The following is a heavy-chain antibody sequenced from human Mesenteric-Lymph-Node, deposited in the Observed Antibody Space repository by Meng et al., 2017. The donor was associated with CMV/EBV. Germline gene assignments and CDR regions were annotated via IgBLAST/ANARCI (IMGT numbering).Heavy chain of an antibody. CDR1: GGSISSGGYY. V-gene: IGHV4-31*03. Sequence: TVSGGSISSGGYYWSWSRQHPGKGLEWIGYIYYSGSTYYNPSLKSRVTISVDKSKNQFALKLSSVTAADTAVYYCAREIAAADAFDIWGQGTMVTVSS. D-gene: IGHD6-13*01. CDR2: IYYSGST. CDR3: AREIAAADAFDI. J-gene: IGHJ3*02.